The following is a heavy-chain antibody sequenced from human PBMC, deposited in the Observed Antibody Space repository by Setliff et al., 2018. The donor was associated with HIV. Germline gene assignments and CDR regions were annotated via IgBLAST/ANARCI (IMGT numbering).Heavy chain of an antibody. V-gene: IGHV4-39*01. D-gene: IGHD5-18*01. CDR3: ARRDGYSYGFYFDY. CDR2: NYYRVST. CDR1: GGSISSSTYY. J-gene: IGHJ4*02. Sequence: SETLSLTCTVSGGSISSSTYYWGWIRQPPGKGLEWIGTNYYRVSTYYNPSLNSRLTISVDTSKNQFSLKLSSVTAADTAVYYCARRDGYSYGFYFDYWGQGTLVTVSS.